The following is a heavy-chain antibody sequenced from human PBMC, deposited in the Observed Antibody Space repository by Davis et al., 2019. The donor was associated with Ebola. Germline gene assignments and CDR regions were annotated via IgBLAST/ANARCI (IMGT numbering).Heavy chain of an antibody. V-gene: IGHV3-21*01. CDR3: AREGGYCSSTSCYRYYYYGMDV. J-gene: IGHJ6*02. CDR2: ISSSSSYI. CDR1: GFTFSSYS. D-gene: IGHD2-2*02. Sequence: GGSLRLSCAASGFTFSSYSMNWVRQAPGKGLEWVSSISSSSSYIYYADSVKGRFTISRDNAKNSLYLQMNSLRAEDTAVYYCAREGGYCSSTSCYRYYYYGMDVWGQGTTVTVSS.